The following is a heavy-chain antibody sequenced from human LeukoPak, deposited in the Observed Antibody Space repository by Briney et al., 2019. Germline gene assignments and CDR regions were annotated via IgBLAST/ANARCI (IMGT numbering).Heavy chain of an antibody. D-gene: IGHD3-3*01. CDR3: ARVRRSLNWFDS. J-gene: IGHJ5*01. V-gene: IGHV4-39*01. Sequence: PSETLSLTCAVSGDSISTTNYYWGWIRQPPGKGLEWIGIIYYSGITHYNPSLKSRVTILVDTSKNQFSLKLSSVTDADTAVYYRARVRRSLNWFDSWGQGTLVTVSS. CDR2: IYYSGIT. CDR1: GDSISTTNYY.